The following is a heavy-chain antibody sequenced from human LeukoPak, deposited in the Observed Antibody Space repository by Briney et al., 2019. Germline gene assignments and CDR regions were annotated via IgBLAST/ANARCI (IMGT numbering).Heavy chain of an antibody. CDR1: GFTFSSYS. CDR2: SSSSGSYI. J-gene: IGHJ4*02. V-gene: IGHV3-21*04. Sequence: PGGSLRLSCAASGFTFSSYSMNWVRQAPGKGLEWVSSSSSSGSYIYYADSVRGRFTISRDNAKNSLYLQMNSLRAEDTAVYYCAKDYYFDYWGQGTLVTVSS. CDR3: AKDYYFDY.